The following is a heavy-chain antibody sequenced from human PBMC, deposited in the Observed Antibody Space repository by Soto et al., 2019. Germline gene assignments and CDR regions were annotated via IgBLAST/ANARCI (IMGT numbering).Heavy chain of an antibody. CDR2: IIPIFGTA. CDR3: ARSEGYCTNGVCYTGQNYYYGMDV. D-gene: IGHD2-8*01. J-gene: IGHJ6*02. V-gene: IGHV1-69*01. CDR1: GGTFSSYA. Sequence: QVQLVQSGAEVKKPGSSVKVSCKASGGTFSSYAISWVRQAPGQGLEWMGGIIPIFGTANYAQKFQGRVTISAEESTCTAYMELSSLRCEDTAVYYCARSEGYCTNGVCYTGQNYYYGMDVWGQGTTVTVSS.